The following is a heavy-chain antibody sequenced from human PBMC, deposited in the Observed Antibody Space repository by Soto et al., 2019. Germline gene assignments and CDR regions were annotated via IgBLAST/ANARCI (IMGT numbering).Heavy chain of an antibody. D-gene: IGHD4-17*01. CDR3: APRAPNDYGDYHWFDP. V-gene: IGHV2-5*02. Sequence: QITLKESGPTLVKPTQTLTLTCTFSGFSLSTSGVGVGWIRQPPGKALEWLALIYWDDDKRYSPSLKSRLTITKDTSKNQVVLTMTNMDPVDTATYYCAPRAPNDYGDYHWFDPWGQGTLVAVSS. CDR1: GFSLSTSGVG. J-gene: IGHJ5*02. CDR2: IYWDDDK.